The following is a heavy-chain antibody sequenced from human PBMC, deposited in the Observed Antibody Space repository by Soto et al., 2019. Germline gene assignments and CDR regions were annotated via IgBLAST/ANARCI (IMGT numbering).Heavy chain of an antibody. V-gene: IGHV4-34*01. CDR2: INHSGST. CDR3: ARLPRGYNYGMDV. J-gene: IGHJ6*02. Sequence: WTWIRQPPGKGLEWIWEINHSGSTNYNPSLKSRVTISVDTSKNQFSLKLSSVTAADTAVYYCARLPRGYNYGMDVWGQGTTVIVSS.